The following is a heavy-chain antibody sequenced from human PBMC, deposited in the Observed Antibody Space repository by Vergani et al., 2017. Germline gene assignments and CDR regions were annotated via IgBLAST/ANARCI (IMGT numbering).Heavy chain of an antibody. CDR1: GGSISSYY. D-gene: IGHD3-22*01. CDR3: ARGGSYYYDSSGQLWFDP. Sequence: QVQLQESGPGLVKPSETLSLTCTVSGGSISSYYWSWIRQPPGKGLEWIGYIYYSGSTNYNPSLKSRFTISVDTSKNQFSLKLSSVTAADTAVYYCARGGSYYYDSSGQLWFDPWGQGTLVTVSS. J-gene: IGHJ5*02. V-gene: IGHV4-59*01. CDR2: IYYSGST.